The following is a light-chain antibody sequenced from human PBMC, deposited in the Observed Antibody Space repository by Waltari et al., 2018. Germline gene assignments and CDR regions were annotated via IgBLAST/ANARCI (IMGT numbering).Light chain of an antibody. CDR2: KAS. Sequence: DIQMTQSPSSLSASVGDRLTITCRASQGISSWLAWYQQKPGKASKLLIYKASILQSGVPSRFSGSGSGTDFTLTISSLQPEDFATYYCQQYNSAPHSFGQGTKVEIK. CDR3: QQYNSAPHS. V-gene: IGKV1-12*01. CDR1: QGISSW. J-gene: IGKJ2*03.